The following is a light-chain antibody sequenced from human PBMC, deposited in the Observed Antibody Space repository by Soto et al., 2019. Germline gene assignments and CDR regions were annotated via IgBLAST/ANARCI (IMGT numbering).Light chain of an antibody. CDR2: EVS. Sequence: QSALTQPASVSGSPGQSITISCTGTSSDGGGYKYVSWYQQHPGKAPKLMIYEVSKRPSGVPDRFSGSKSGNTASLTISGLQAEDEADYYCCSYAGSYTVVFGGGTKLTVL. CDR1: SSDGGGYKY. V-gene: IGLV2-11*01. CDR3: CSYAGSYTVV. J-gene: IGLJ2*01.